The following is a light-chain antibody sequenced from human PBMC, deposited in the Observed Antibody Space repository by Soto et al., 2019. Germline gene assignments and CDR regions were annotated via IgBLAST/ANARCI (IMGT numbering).Light chain of an antibody. J-gene: IGKJ1*01. CDR3: QQSHSLPRT. CDR2: AAS. Sequence: DIQMTQSPSSLSASVGDRVTITCRASQSINTYLNWYHQKPGKAPKSLIYAASNLQSGVPLRFSASGSGTDFSLNISSLQPEDFGTYYCQQSHSLPRTFGQGTKVEIK. V-gene: IGKV1-39*01. CDR1: QSINTY.